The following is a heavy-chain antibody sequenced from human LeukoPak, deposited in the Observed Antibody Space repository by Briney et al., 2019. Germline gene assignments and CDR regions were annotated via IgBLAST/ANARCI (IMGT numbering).Heavy chain of an antibody. V-gene: IGHV3-30*02. CDR2: IRYDGSNK. CDR3: AKDRGQLVPFDY. J-gene: IGHJ4*02. Sequence: GESLKISCAASGFTFSSYGMHWVRQAPGKGLEWVAFIRYDGSNKYYADSVKGRFTISRDNSKNTLYLQMNSLRAEDTAVYYCAKDRGQLVPFDYWGQGTLVTVSS. D-gene: IGHD6-6*01. CDR1: GFTFSSYG.